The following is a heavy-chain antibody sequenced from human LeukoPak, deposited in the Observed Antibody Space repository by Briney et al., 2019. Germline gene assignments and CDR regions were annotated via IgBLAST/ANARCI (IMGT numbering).Heavy chain of an antibody. CDR1: AFTFSTYN. V-gene: IGHV3-21*01. CDR2: ITSSSSYT. D-gene: IGHD3-9*01. Sequence: GGSLRLSCAASAFTFSTYNMNWVRQAPGKGLEWVSSITSSSSYTFYADSVKGRFTISRDNAKNSLYLQMNSLRAEDTAVYYCARDNLYYDILTGYYRSYSFDYWGQGTLVTVSS. CDR3: ARDNLYYDILTGYYRSYSFDY. J-gene: IGHJ4*02.